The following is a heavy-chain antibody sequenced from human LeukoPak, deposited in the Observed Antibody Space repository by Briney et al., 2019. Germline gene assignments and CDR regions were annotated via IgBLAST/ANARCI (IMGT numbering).Heavy chain of an antibody. CDR3: ARDRFDDSSGYYYHYFYYMDV. Sequence: AETLSLTCTVSNGPINTYQWSWIRQPPGKGLEWIGNIHYSGSANYNPSLKSRVIISVDTSKNQFSLKLKSVTAADTAVYYCARDRFDDSSGYYYHYFYYMDVWGKGTTVTVSS. J-gene: IGHJ6*03. CDR1: NGPINTYQ. V-gene: IGHV4-59*01. CDR2: IHYSGSA. D-gene: IGHD3-22*01.